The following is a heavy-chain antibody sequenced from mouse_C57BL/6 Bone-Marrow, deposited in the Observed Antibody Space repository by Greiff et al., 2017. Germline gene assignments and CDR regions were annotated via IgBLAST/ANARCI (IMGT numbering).Heavy chain of an antibody. CDR2: IDPENGDT. Sequence: EVKLVESGAELVRPGASVKLSCTASGFNIKDDYMHWVKQRPEQGLEWIGWIDPENGDTEYASKFQGKATITADTSSNTAYLQLSSLTSEDTAVYYCTRWFYFNYGGQGTALPVSS. CDR3: TRWFYFNY. CDR1: GFNIKDDY. D-gene: IGHD2-3*01. V-gene: IGHV14-4*01. J-gene: IGHJ2*01.